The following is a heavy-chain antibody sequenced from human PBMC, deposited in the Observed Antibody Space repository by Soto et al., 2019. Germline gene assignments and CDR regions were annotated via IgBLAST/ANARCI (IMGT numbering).Heavy chain of an antibody. V-gene: IGHV3-15*07. CDR3: TTDRWELITSHFDY. Sequence: GGSLRLSCAASGFTFSNAWMNWVRQAPGKGLEWVGRIKSKTDGGTTDYAAPVKGRFTISRDDSKNTLYLQMNSLKTEDTAVYYCTTDRWELITSHFDYWGQGTLVTVSS. CDR1: GFTFSNAW. CDR2: IKSKTDGGTT. D-gene: IGHD1-26*01. J-gene: IGHJ4*02.